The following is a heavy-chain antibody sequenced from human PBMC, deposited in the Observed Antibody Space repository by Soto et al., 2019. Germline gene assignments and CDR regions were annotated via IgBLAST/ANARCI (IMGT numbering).Heavy chain of an antibody. D-gene: IGHD6-13*01. CDR1: GGSFSGYY. CDR2: INHSGST. V-gene: IGHV4-34*01. CDR3: ARGFSAAAAGTLNHYGMDV. Sequence: LSLTCAVYGGSFSGYYWSWIRQPPGKGLEWIGEINHSGSTNHNPSLKSRVTISVDTSKNQFSLKLSSVTAADTAVYYCARGFSAAAAGTLNHYGMDVWGQGTTVTVSS. J-gene: IGHJ6*02.